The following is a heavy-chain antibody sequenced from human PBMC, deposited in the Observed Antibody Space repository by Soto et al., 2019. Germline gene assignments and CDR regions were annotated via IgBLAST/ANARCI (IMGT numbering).Heavy chain of an antibody. Sequence: QVPLVQSGAEVKKPGASVKVSCKASGYTFTSYAMHWVRQAPGQRLEWMGWINAGNGNTKYSQKFQGRVTITRDTSASTAYMELSSLRSEDTAVYYCARERKIVVVPAASRNNWFDPWGQGTLVTVSS. CDR3: ARERKIVVVPAASRNNWFDP. V-gene: IGHV1-3*01. CDR1: GYTFTSYA. CDR2: INAGNGNT. D-gene: IGHD2-2*01. J-gene: IGHJ5*02.